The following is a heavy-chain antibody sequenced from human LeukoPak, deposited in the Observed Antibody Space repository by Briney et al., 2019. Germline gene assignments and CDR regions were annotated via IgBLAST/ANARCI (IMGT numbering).Heavy chain of an antibody. D-gene: IGHD3-10*01. CDR2: IYPGDSDT. CDR1: GYSFTSYW. Sequence: GESLKISCKGSGYSFTSYWIGWVRQMTGKGLEWMGIIYPGDSDTRYSPSFQGQVTISADKSISTAYLQWSSLKASDTAMYYCARRLYGSGRSGAFDIWGQGTMVTVSS. V-gene: IGHV5-51*01. CDR3: ARRLYGSGRSGAFDI. J-gene: IGHJ3*02.